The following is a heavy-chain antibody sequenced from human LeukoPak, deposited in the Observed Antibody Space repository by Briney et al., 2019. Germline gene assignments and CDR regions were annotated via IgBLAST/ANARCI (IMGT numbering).Heavy chain of an antibody. V-gene: IGHV3-11*01. CDR1: GFIFSDYY. CDR3: ARDGAPEAYYYDSSGFWWFDP. D-gene: IGHD3-22*01. J-gene: IGHJ5*02. CDR2: ISSSGSTI. Sequence: GGSLRLSCAASGFIFSDYYMSWIRQAPGKGLGWVSYISSSGSTIYYADSVKGRFTISRDNAQNSLYLQKNSLRAEDTAVYYCARDGAPEAYYYDSSGFWWFDPWGQGTLVTASS.